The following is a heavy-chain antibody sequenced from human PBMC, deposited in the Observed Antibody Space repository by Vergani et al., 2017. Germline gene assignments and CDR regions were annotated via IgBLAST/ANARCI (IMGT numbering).Heavy chain of an antibody. J-gene: IGHJ3*02. CDR1: GYTFTSYY. Sequence: QVQLVQSGAEVKKPGASVKVSCKASGYTFTSYYMHWVRQAPGQGLEWMGGIIPIFGTANYAQKFQGRVTITADKSTSTAYMELSSLRSEDTAVYYCARDLDSSSSTDAFDIWGQGTMVTVSS. CDR3: ARDLDSSSSTDAFDI. V-gene: IGHV1-69*06. D-gene: IGHD6-6*01. CDR2: IIPIFGTA.